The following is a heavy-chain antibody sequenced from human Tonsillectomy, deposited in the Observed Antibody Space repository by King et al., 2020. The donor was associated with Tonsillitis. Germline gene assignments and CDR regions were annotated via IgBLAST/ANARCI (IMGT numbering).Heavy chain of an antibody. V-gene: IGHV3-74*03. J-gene: IGHJ6*02. CDR1: GFTFSSYW. CDR2: IKSDGSTT. CDR3: ARGVGSGWYGMDV. D-gene: IGHD6-19*01. Sequence: VQLVESAGGLVQPGGSLRLSCAASGFTFSSYWMHWVRQGPGKGLVWVSRIKSDGSTTTYADSVKGRFTIFRDNAKNTLYLQMNSLRSEDTAVYYCARGVGSGWYGMDVWGPGATGTVSS.